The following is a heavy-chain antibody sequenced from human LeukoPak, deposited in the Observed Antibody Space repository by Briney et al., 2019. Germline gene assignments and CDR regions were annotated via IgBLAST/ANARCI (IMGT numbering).Heavy chain of an antibody. D-gene: IGHD3-22*01. CDR3: ARRCDTSSYYTYYVDY. CDR1: GYTFTAYY. Sequence: ASVTVSCKASGYTFTAYYIHWVRQAPGQGLEWMGWINPNSGGTNYAQKFQGRVTMTRDTSISTAYMELSRLRSDDTAVYFCARRCDTSSYYTYYVDYWGQGTLVTVSS. CDR2: INPNSGGT. V-gene: IGHV1-2*02. J-gene: IGHJ4*02.